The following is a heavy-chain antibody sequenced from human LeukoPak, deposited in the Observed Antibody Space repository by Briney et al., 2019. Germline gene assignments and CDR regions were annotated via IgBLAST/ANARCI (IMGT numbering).Heavy chain of an antibody. D-gene: IGHD1-14*01. CDR1: GFTFSSYG. J-gene: IGHJ6*02. CDR3: ARDISSTTYYYYGMDV. Sequence: PGGSLRLSCAASGFTFSSYGMHWVRQAPGKGLEWVAVIWYDGSNKYYADSVKGRFTISRDNSKNTLYLQMNSLRAEDTAVYYCARDISSTTYYYYGMDVWGQGTTVIVSS. CDR2: IWYDGSNK. V-gene: IGHV3-33*01.